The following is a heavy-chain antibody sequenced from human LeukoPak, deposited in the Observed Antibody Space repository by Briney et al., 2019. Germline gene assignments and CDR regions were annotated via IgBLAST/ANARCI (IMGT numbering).Heavy chain of an antibody. V-gene: IGHV3-30-3*01. CDR1: GFTFSSYA. CDR2: ISYDGSNK. CDR3: AREGPSEGVADY. Sequence: GRSLRLSCAASGFTFSSYAMHWVRQAPGKGLEWVAVISYDGSNKYYADSVKGRFTISRDNSKNTLYLQMNSLRAEDTAVYYCAREGPSEGVADYWGQGTLVTVSS. J-gene: IGHJ4*02.